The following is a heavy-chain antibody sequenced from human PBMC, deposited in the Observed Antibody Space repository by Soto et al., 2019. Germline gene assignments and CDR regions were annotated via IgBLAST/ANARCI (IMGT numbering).Heavy chain of an antibody. CDR1: GFTFSSYG. D-gene: IGHD2-15*01. CDR3: AKGFNWVVVAANSLIDY. J-gene: IGHJ4*02. CDR2: ISYDGSNK. Sequence: GGSLRLSCAASGFTFSSYGMHWVRQAPGKGLEWVAVISYDGSNKYYADSVKGRFTISRDNSKNTLYLQMNSLGAEDTAVYYCAKGFNWVVVAANSLIDYWGQGTLVTVSS. V-gene: IGHV3-30*18.